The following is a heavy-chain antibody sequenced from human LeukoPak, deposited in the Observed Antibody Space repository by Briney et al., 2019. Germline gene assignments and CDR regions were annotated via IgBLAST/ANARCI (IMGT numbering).Heavy chain of an antibody. CDR1: GGSISSYY. CDR3: ARENSGSYREFDY. CDR2: IYTSGST. J-gene: IGHJ4*02. Sequence: PSETLSLTCTVSGGSISSYYWSWIRQPAGKGLEWIGRIYTSGSTNYNASLKSRVSMSVDTSKNQFSLKLSSVTAADTAVFYCARENSGSYREFDYWGQGTLVTVAS. V-gene: IGHV4-4*07. D-gene: IGHD1-26*01.